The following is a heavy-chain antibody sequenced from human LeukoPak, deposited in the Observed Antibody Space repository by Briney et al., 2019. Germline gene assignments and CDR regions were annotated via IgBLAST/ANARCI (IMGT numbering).Heavy chain of an antibody. D-gene: IGHD2-2*01. CDR3: ARVYCSSTSCYGPGDAFDI. J-gene: IGHJ3*02. Sequence: TLSLTCTVSGGSISSDNYYWTWIRRPAGKGLEWIGHIYTSGTTNYNPSLKSRVTKSVDKSKNQFSLKLSSVTAADTAVYYCARVYCSSTSCYGPGDAFDIWGQGTMVTVSS. CDR2: IYTSGTT. CDR1: GGSISSDNYY. V-gene: IGHV4-61*09.